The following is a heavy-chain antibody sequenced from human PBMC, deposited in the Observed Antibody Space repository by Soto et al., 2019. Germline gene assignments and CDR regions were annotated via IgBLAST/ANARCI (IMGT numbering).Heavy chain of an antibody. CDR3: ARGSKGSSWYAYWFDP. CDR2: MNPNSGNT. CDR1: GYTFTRYD. V-gene: IGHV1-8*01. J-gene: IGHJ5*02. Sequence: QVQLVQSGAEVKKPGASVKVSCKASGYTFTRYDINWVRQATGQGLEWMGWMNPNSGNTGYAQKFQGRVTMTRNTSISTAYMELSSLRSEDTAVYYCARGSKGSSWYAYWFDPWGQGTLVTVSS. D-gene: IGHD6-13*01.